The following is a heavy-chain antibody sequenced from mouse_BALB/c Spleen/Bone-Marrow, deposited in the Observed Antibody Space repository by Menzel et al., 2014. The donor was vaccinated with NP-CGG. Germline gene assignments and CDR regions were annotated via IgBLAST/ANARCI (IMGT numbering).Heavy chain of an antibody. D-gene: IGHD2-12*01. CDR3: ASYVSGYYFDY. CDR1: GFNVKDTY. CDR2: IDPANGNT. J-gene: IGHJ2*01. V-gene: IGHV14-3*02. Sequence: VQLQQSGAELVTPGASVKLSCTASGFNVKDTYIHWVKQRPEQGLEWIGRIDPANGNTKYDPKLQGKATITADTSSNTAYLQLSSLTSENTAVYYCASYVSGYYFDYWGQGTTLTGAS.